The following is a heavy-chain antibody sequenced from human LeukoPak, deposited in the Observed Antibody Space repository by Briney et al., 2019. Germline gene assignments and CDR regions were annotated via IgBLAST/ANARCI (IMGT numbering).Heavy chain of an antibody. CDR3: ARDHLLWFGELSLFHYYYYGMDV. D-gene: IGHD3-10*01. CDR2: INPNSGVT. CDR1: GYTFTGYY. J-gene: IGHJ6*02. V-gene: IGHV1-2*06. Sequence: ASVKVSCKASGYTFTGYYMHWVRQAPGQGLEWMGQINPNSGVTNYAQKFQGRVTMTRDTSISTAYMELSRLRSDDTAVYYCARDHLLWFGELSLFHYYYYGMDVWGQGTTVTVSS.